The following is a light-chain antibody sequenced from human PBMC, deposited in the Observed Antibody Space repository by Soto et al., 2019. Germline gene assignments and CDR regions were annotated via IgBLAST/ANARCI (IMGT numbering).Light chain of an antibody. CDR2: DNN. CDR1: SSNIGNNY. Sequence: QAVVTQPPSVSAAPGQKVTISCSGSSSNIGNNYVSWYQQFPGTAPKLLIYDNNKRPSGIPDRFSGSESGTSATLDITGLQTGDEADYYCGTWDSSLSAVVFGGGTKLTVL. J-gene: IGLJ2*01. CDR3: GTWDSSLSAVV. V-gene: IGLV1-51*01.